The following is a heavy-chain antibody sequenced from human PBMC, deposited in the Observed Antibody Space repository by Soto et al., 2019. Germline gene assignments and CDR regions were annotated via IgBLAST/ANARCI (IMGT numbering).Heavy chain of an antibody. CDR1: GGSISSYY. J-gene: IGHJ6*02. D-gene: IGHD3-22*01. V-gene: IGHV4-59*01. CDR3: AGTALGYYDSSGYYPATNSYYGMDV. CDR2: IYYSGST. Sequence: SETLSLTCTVSGGSISSYYWSWIRQPPGKGLEWIGYIYYSGSTNYNPSLKSRVTISVDTSKNQFSLKLSSVTAAATAVYYCAGTALGYYDSSGYYPATNSYYGMDVWAKGPRSPSP.